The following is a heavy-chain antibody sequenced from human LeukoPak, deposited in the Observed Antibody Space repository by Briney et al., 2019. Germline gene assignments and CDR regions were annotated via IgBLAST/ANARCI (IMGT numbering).Heavy chain of an antibody. CDR3: ARDPDYDSSGYYFDY. V-gene: IGHV3-21*01. Sequence: GGSLRLSCAASGFTFSSYWMSWVRQAPGKGLEWVSSISSSSIYIYYADSVKGRFTISRDNAKNSLYLQMNSLRAEDTAVYYCARDPDYDSSGYYFDYWGQGTPVTVSS. CDR1: GFTFSSYW. D-gene: IGHD3-22*01. CDR2: ISSSSIYI. J-gene: IGHJ4*02.